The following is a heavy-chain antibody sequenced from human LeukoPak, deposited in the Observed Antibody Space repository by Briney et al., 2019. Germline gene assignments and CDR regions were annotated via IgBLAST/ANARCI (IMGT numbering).Heavy chain of an antibody. CDR2: IIPILGIA. V-gene: IGHV1-69*04. J-gene: IGHJ4*02. D-gene: IGHD1-14*01. CDR3: ARNRRYSAPPDY. Sequence: ASVKVSCKASGGTFGSYAISWVRQAPGQGLEWMGRIIPILGIANYAQKFQGRVTITADKSTSTAYMELSSLRSEDTAVYYCARNRRYSAPPDYWGQGTLVTVSS. CDR1: GGTFGSYA.